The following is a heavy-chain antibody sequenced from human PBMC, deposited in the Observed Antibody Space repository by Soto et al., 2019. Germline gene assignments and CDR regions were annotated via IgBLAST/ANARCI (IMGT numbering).Heavy chain of an antibody. CDR1: GGSISSNAYY. D-gene: IGHD1-26*01. J-gene: IGHJ4*02. CDR2: VYYSGSA. V-gene: IGHV4-39*01. Sequence: QLQLLESGPGLVKPSETLSLTCTVSGGSISSNAYYWGGIRQPPGKGLEWIGSVYYSGSANYNPSLRSLLTMSVDTSKNQFSLKLISVTAAYTAVYYCARRPKRGSYSWCFDYWGQGTLVTVSS. CDR3: ARRPKRGSYSWCFDY.